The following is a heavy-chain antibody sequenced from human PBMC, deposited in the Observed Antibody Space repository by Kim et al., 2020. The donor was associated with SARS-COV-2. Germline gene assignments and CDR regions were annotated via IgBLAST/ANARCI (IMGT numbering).Heavy chain of an antibody. V-gene: IGHV5-10-1*01. CDR1: GYTFTTNW. D-gene: IGHD5-18*01. CDR3: ARHGSGSSYCLGPQDY. CDR2: IDPSDSYT. J-gene: IGHJ4*02. Sequence: GESLKISCKGSGYTFTTNWISWVRQMPGKGLEWMGRIDPSDSYTNYSPSFQGHVTIPVDRSISTAYLQWSSLKASDTAMYYCARHGSGSSYCLGPQDYWGQGTLVTVSS.